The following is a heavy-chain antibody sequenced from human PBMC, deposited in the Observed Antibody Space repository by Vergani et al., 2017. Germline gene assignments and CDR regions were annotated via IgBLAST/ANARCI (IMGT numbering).Heavy chain of an antibody. CDR2: INPSGGST. CDR1: GYTFTSYY. V-gene: IGHV1-46*01. CDR3: ARGQPSGPYFDY. D-gene: IGHD2-2*01. J-gene: IGHJ4*02. Sequence: QVQLVQSGAEVKKPGASVKVSCKASGYTFTSYYMHWVRQAPGQGLEWMGIINPSGGSTSYAQKFQGRVTMTRNTSISTAYMELSSLRSEDTAVYYCARGQPSGPYFDYWGQGTLVTVSS.